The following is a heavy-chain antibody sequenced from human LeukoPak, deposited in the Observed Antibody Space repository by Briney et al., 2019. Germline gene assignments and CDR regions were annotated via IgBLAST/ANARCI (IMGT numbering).Heavy chain of an antibody. V-gene: IGHV1-69*05. Sequence: SVKVSCKASGGTFISYAINWVRQAPGQGPEWMGGIITIFGTANYAQKFQGRVTITTDESTSTAYMELSSLRSEDTAVYYCARGRWLQSGVADWGQGTLVTVSS. CDR3: ARGRWLQSGVAD. CDR2: IITIFGTA. D-gene: IGHD5-24*01. CDR1: GGTFISYA. J-gene: IGHJ4*02.